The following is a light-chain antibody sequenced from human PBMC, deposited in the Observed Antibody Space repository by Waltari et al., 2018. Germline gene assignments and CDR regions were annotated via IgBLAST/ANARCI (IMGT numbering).Light chain of an antibody. V-gene: IGLV1-40*01. Sequence: QSVLTQPPSVSGAPGQRVTISCTGSSSNIGAGYDVHWYQDLPGTAPKLLIYPNTNRPSGVPDRFAGSKSGTSASLAITGLQAEDEADYYCLSYDSSLSGWVFGGGTKLTVL. CDR2: PNT. CDR3: LSYDSSLSGWV. CDR1: SSNIGAGYD. J-gene: IGLJ3*02.